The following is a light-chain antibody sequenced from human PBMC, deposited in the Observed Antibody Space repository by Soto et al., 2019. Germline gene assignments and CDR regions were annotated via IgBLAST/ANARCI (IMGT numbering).Light chain of an antibody. CDR2: DAS. CDR1: QSISTS. V-gene: IGKV1-5*01. CDR3: QHYNSYPRP. J-gene: IGKJ1*01. Sequence: DIPMTQAPSTLSGSVSHRVTITCRASQSISTSLAWYQQKPGKAPNLLIYDASSLESGVPSRFSGSGSGTEFTLTICSLQPDDFATYYCQHYNSYPRPFGQGTKVDIK.